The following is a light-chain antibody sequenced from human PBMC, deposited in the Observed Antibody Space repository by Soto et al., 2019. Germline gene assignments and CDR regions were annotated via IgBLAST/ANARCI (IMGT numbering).Light chain of an antibody. CDR3: LQSLHFPLT. V-gene: IGKV2D-29*01. CDR2: EAS. Sequence: DIVMTQTPLSLSVTPGQPASISCKSSQSLLQNNWKTYLYWYLQKPGQPPQLLIYEASNRCSGVPDRFSGGGSGKDFMQKISRVEADDVGIYYCLQSLHFPLTFGQGTKVEIK. J-gene: IGKJ1*01. CDR1: QSLLQNNWKTY.